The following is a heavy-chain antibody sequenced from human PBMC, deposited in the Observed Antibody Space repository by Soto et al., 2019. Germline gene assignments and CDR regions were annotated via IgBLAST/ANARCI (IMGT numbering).Heavy chain of an antibody. D-gene: IGHD6-13*01. CDR2: INPNSGGT. J-gene: IGHJ5*02. CDR3: AREVGSSWSRWFDP. Sequence: ASVKVSCKASGYTFTGYYMHWVRQAPGQGLEWMGWINPNSGGTNYAQKFQGWVTMTRDTSISTAYMELSRLRSDGTAVYYCAREVGSSWSRWFDPWGQGTLVTVSS. CDR1: GYTFTGYY. V-gene: IGHV1-2*04.